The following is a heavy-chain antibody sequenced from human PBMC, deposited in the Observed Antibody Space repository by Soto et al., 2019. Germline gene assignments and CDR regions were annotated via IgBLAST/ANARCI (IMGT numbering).Heavy chain of an antibody. CDR3: ARRNSGSWSFT. V-gene: IGHV5-10-1*01. CDR2: IDPSDSYT. D-gene: IGHD6-13*01. Sequence: GESLKISCKGFRYTSTSYWISWVRQMPGKGLEWMGRIDPSDSYTNYSPSFQDHVTISADNSIRTAYLQWSRLEASDTAIYYCARRNSGSWSFTWGQGTLVTVSS. J-gene: IGHJ5*02. CDR1: RYTSTSYW.